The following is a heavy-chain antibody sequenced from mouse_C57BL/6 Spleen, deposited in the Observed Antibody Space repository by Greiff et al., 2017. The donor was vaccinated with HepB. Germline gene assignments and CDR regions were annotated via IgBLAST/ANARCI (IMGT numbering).Heavy chain of an antibody. V-gene: IGHV1-52*01. CDR3: AREGGNYLYYFDY. CDR2: IDPSDSDT. Sequence: VQLQQPGAELVRPGSSVKLSCKASGYTFTSYWMHWVKQRPIQGLEWIGNIDPSDSDTHYNQKFKDKATLTVDKSSSTAYMQLSSLTSEDSAVYYCAREGGNYLYYFDYWGQGTTLTVSS. J-gene: IGHJ2*01. CDR1: GYTFTSYW. D-gene: IGHD2-1*01.